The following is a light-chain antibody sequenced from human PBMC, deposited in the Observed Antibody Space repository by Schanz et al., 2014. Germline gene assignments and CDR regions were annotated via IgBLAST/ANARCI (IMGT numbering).Light chain of an antibody. V-gene: IGLV2-23*01. CDR1: SSDVGSYNL. Sequence: QSALTQPASVSGSPGQSITISCTGTSSDVGSYNLVSWYQQHPGKAPKLMIYEGSKRPSGVPDRFSGSKSGNTASLTISGLQAEDEADYYCCSYAGSFTWVFGGRTKLTVL. J-gene: IGLJ3*02. CDR2: EGS. CDR3: CSYAGSFTWV.